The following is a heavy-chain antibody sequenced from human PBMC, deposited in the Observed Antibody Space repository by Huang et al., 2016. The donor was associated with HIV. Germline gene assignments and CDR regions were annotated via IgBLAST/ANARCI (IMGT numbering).Heavy chain of an antibody. Sequence: QVHLQQWGAGLLKPSEALSLTCAVCGGSFSNYVWSWIRQPPGKGLEGIGKNNQRGHNSNRRSLKSRTTIAVDSSMNRFSRELSCGTAADTAVYYCARVEINTLTGYFSSFDNWGQGTLVTVSS. V-gene: IGHV4-34*04. J-gene: IGHJ4*02. CDR3: ARVEINTLTGYFSSFDN. CDR2: NNQRGHN. D-gene: IGHD3-9*01. CDR1: GGSFSNYV.